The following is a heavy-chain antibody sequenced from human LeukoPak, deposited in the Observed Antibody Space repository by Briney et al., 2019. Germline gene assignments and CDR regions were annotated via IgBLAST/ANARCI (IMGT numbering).Heavy chain of an antibody. CDR2: ISPYNGNT. CDR3: ARAYCGGDCYQGPDY. CDR1: GYTFNTYG. V-gene: IGHV1-18*01. Sequence: ASVKVSCKTSGYTFNTYGITWVRQAPGQGLEWMGWISPYNGNTSYAQKFQARVTMTTDTSTSTAYMELRSLRSDDTAVYFCARAYCGGDCYQGPDYWGQGTLVIVSS. J-gene: IGHJ4*02. D-gene: IGHD2-21*02.